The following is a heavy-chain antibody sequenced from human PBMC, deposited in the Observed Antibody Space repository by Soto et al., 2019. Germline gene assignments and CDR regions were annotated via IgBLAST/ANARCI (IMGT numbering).Heavy chain of an antibody. V-gene: IGHV1-69*12. D-gene: IGHD2-8*01. Sequence: QVQLEQSGAEVKKPGSSVKVSCKASGGTFRTAAVSWVRQAPGQGLEWMGGIMPVFRTPDYAQKFHGRVTTTADESTSTSYMELSGLRSDDTAVYYCARDNDRPQLGGNYYYILDVWGQGTTIPVSS. CDR2: IMPVFRTP. J-gene: IGHJ6*02. CDR1: GGTFRTAA. CDR3: ARDNDRPQLGGNYYYILDV.